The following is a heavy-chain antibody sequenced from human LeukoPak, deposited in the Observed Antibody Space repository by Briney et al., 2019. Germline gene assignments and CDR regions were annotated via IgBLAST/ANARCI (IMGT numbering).Heavy chain of an antibody. Sequence: ASVKVSCKASGYTFTSNYMHWVRQAPGQGLEWMGIINPSGGSTSYAQKFQGRVTMTRDTSISTAYMELSRLRSDDTAVYYCARDLLRVFGVVSQNWFDPWGQGTLVTVSS. CDR3: ARDLLRVFGVVSQNWFDP. D-gene: IGHD3-3*01. J-gene: IGHJ5*02. V-gene: IGHV1-46*01. CDR1: GYTFTSNY. CDR2: INPSGGST.